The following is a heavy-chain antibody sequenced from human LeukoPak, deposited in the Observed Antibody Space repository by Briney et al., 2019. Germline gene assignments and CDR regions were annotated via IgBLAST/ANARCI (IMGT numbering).Heavy chain of an antibody. J-gene: IGHJ4*02. D-gene: IGHD6-13*01. CDR2: IYYSGST. Sequence: PSETLSLTCTVSGGSISSYQWSWIRQPPGKGLEWIGYIYYSGSTNYNPSLKSRVTISGDTSKNQFSLKLSSVTAADTAVYYCARGGGSSRYYLDYWGQGTLVTVSS. CDR1: GGSISSYQ. CDR3: ARGGGSSRYYLDY. V-gene: IGHV4-59*01.